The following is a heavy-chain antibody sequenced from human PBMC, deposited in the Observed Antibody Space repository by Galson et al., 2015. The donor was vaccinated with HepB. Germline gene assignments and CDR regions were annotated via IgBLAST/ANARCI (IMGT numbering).Heavy chain of an antibody. CDR2: ISYDGSNQ. J-gene: IGHJ4*02. V-gene: IGHV3-30-3*01. Sequence: SLRLSCAASGFRISNFAMHWVRQAPGKGLEWVSMISYDGSNQFYIESVRGRFTISRDVSKNTLYLQMNSLRAEDTAVYYCARDPDDTKGYYLTFEYWGQGALVTVS. CDR3: ARDPDDTKGYYLTFEY. D-gene: IGHD3-22*01. CDR1: GFRISNFA.